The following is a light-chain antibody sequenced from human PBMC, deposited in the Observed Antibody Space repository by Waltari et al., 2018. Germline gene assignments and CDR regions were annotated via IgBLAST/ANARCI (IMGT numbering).Light chain of an antibody. J-gene: IGKJ4*01. CDR2: DTA. CDR1: QSVSIN. CDR3: QQYNDWLPLT. Sequence: EIVMTQSPATLSVSPGESATLSYRASQSVSINLAWYQQKPGQAPRLLSFDTATRATGIPARFSGSGSGTDFTLTISSLQSEDFAVYYCQQYNDWLPLTFGGGTKVEI. V-gene: IGKV3-15*01.